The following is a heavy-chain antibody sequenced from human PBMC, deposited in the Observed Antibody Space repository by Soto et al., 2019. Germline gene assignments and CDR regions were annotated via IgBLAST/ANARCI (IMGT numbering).Heavy chain of an antibody. CDR3: AREGSYSAYNFAHGIQLWSFDF. J-gene: IGHJ4*02. CDR2: IFPSGST. D-gene: IGHD5-12*01. Sequence: SETLSLTCTVSGGSINTFYWSWVRQPAGKGLEWIGRIFPSGSTSFNPSLESRVAMSVDTSKNHFSLNLSSVTAADMAVYYCAREGSYSAYNFAHGIQLWSFDFWGQGALVTVSS. CDR1: GGSINTFY. V-gene: IGHV4-4*07.